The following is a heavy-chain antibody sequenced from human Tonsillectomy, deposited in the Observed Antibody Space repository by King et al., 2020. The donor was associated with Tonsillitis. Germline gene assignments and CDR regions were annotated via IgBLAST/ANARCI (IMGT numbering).Heavy chain of an antibody. D-gene: IGHD3-9*01. Sequence: QLQESGPGLVKPSETLSLTCTVSGGSISSSSYYWGWIRQPPGKGLEWIGSIYXSGSTYYNPSLKSRVTISVDTSKNQFSLKLSSVTAADTAVYYCARQRGXXXILTGYSPEXYFDLWGRGTLVTVSS. J-gene: IGHJ2*01. V-gene: IGHV4-39*01. CDR1: GGSISSSSYY. CDR2: IYXSGST. CDR3: ARQRGXXXILTGYSPEXYFDL.